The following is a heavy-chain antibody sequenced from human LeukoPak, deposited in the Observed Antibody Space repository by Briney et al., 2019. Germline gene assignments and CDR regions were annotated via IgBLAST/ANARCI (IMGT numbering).Heavy chain of an antibody. CDR1: GYTFTGYY. CDR2: INPNSGGT. Sequence: ASVTVSCKASGYTFTGYYMHWVRQAPGQGLEWMGWINPNSGGTNYAQKFQGRVTITRDTSISTAYMELSRLRSDDTAVYYCARDIAYSSSWYASNDYWGQGTLVTVSS. CDR3: ARDIAYSSSWYASNDY. D-gene: IGHD6-13*01. V-gene: IGHV1-2*02. J-gene: IGHJ4*02.